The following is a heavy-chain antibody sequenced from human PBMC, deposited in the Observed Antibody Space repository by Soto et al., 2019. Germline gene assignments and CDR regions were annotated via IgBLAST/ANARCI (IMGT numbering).Heavy chain of an antibody. V-gene: IGHV3-23*01. D-gene: IGHD1-1*01. CDR2: ISDSGDTT. Sequence: LRLSCAASGFTISSYAMYWVRQAPGKGLEWVSAISDSGDTTHYADSVKGRFTISRDTSKNTLYLQMNTLRAEDTAVYYCAKDKPGTTSFDYWGQGTLVTVSS. CDR1: GFTISSYA. J-gene: IGHJ4*02. CDR3: AKDKPGTTSFDY.